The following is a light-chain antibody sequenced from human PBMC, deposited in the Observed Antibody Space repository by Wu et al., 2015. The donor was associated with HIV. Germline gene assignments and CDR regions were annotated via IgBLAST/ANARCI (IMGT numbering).Light chain of an antibody. CDR3: QQYGGSPLYS. Sequence: EVVMTQSPATLSVSPGERATLSCRASQSVGTNLAWYQHKPGQAPRLLIYGASTRATGTPGRFSGSGSGTDFTLTISRLEPEDFAVYYCQQYGGSPLYSFGQGTKLEIK. CDR1: QSVGTN. J-gene: IGKJ2*03. V-gene: IGKV3-20*01. CDR2: GAS.